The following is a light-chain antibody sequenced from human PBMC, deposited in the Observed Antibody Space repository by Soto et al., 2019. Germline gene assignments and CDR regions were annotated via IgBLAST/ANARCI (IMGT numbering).Light chain of an antibody. CDR1: QGIGSW. CDR2: AAS. J-gene: IGKJ1*01. CDR3: QQANSFPWT. V-gene: IGKV1-12*01. Sequence: DIQMTQSPSSVSASVGDRVTITCRASQGIGSWLAWYQQKPGKAPNLLIYAASSLQSGVPSRFSGSGSGTDFTLNIGSLQPEYFATYYCQQANSFPWTFGQGTKVEIK.